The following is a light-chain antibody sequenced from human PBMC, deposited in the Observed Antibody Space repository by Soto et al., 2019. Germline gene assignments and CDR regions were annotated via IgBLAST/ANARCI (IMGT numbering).Light chain of an antibody. CDR3: QQYDTYWT. V-gene: IGKV1-5*03. CDR2: KAS. Sequence: DIQMTQSPSTVSGSAGDRVTITCRASQNISSLLAWYQQKPGKAPNLLIYKASSLKSGVPSRFSGSGSGTEFTLTISSLQPDDFATYYCQQYDTYWTFGQGTKVDIK. CDR1: QNISSL. J-gene: IGKJ1*01.